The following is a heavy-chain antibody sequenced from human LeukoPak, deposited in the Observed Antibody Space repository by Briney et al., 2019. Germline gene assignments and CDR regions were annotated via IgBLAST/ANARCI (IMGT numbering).Heavy chain of an antibody. Sequence: SETLSLTCAVYGGSFTDYYWGWIRQPPGKGLEWIGSIYYSGSTYYNPSLKSRVTISVDTSKNQFSLELSSVTAADTAVYYCARQWYSSSWGGDYWGQGTLVTVSS. CDR1: GGSFTDYY. CDR2: IYYSGST. CDR3: ARQWYSSSWGGDY. D-gene: IGHD6-13*01. J-gene: IGHJ4*02. V-gene: IGHV4-39*01.